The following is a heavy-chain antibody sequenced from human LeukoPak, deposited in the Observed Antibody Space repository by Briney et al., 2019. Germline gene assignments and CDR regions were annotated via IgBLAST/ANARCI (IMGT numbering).Heavy chain of an antibody. CDR1: GYTFSTYA. D-gene: IGHD1-26*01. Sequence: GGSLRLSCAASGYTFSTYAMHWVRQTPGKGLEWLAVMSYDGTKKYYPESVKGRFTISRDNSKNTLYLQMNSLRTEDTAVYYCARERNSGNYRTADYWGQGTLVTVSS. CDR3: ARERNSGNYRTADY. CDR2: MSYDGTKK. V-gene: IGHV3-30*04. J-gene: IGHJ4*02.